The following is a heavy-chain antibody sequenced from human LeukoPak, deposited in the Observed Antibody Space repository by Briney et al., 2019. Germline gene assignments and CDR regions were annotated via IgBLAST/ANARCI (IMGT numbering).Heavy chain of an antibody. J-gene: IGHJ4*02. D-gene: IGHD6-13*01. CDR1: GFTFSKYG. CDR2: ISGSGDRT. V-gene: IGHV3-23*01. Sequence: GGSLRLSCAASGFTFSKYGMSWVRQAPGKGLEWVSCISGSGDRTYYADSVRGQSTISRDNSKYTLYLQMNSLRVEDTAVYYCAKAKGIAAAASLDSWGLGTLVSVSS. CDR3: AKAKGIAAAASLDS.